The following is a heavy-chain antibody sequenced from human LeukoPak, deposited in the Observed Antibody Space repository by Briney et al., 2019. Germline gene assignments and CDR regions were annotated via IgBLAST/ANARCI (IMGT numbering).Heavy chain of an antibody. CDR3: ARGLGTGIAAAGEGQTRDY. J-gene: IGHJ4*02. D-gene: IGHD6-13*01. CDR1: GGSISSGDYS. V-gene: IGHV4-34*01. CDR2: INHSGST. Sequence: SETLSLTCGVSGGSISSGDYSWNWVRQPPGKGLEWIGEINHSGSTNYNPSLKSRVTISVDTSKNQFSLKLSSVTAADTAVYYCARGLGTGIAAAGEGQTRDYWGQGTLVTVSS.